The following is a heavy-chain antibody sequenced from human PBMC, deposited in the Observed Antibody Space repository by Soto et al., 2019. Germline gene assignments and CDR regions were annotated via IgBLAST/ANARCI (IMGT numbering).Heavy chain of an antibody. Sequence: EVQLVESGGGLVQPGGSLRLSCAASGFTVSSNYMSWVRQAPGKGLEWVSVIYSGGNTHYADSVKGRFTISRDDSKNTLYLQMSSLRGKAPAAYSCARLDVWGQGTTVTVSS. J-gene: IGHJ6*02. CDR3: ARLDV. CDR1: GFTVSSNY. V-gene: IGHV3-66*01. CDR2: IYSGGNT.